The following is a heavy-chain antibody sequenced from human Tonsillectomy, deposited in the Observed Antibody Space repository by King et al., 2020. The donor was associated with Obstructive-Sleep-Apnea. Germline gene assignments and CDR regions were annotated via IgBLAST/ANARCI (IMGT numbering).Heavy chain of an antibody. Sequence: VQLVESGGGLVQPGGSLRLSCAASGFTFSSYAMSWVRQAPGKGLEWVSVISAGGGSTYYADSVKGRFTISRDNSKNTLFLQMNSLSAEDTAVYYCAKYAVVVVPAAMAYDRFDLWRQGTLVTVSS. CDR1: GFTFSSYA. D-gene: IGHD2-2*01. V-gene: IGHV3-23*04. CDR2: ISAGGGST. J-gene: IGHJ5*02. CDR3: AKYAVVVVPAAMAYDRFDL.